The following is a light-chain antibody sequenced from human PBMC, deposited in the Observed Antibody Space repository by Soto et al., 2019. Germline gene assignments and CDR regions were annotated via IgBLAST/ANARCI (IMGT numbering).Light chain of an antibody. J-gene: IGKJ1*01. CDR1: QSINAH. V-gene: IGKV3-15*01. CDR2: GAS. Sequence: EVVMTQSPATLSVSPGERVTLSCRASQSINAHLAWYQQKPGQAPRLLIHGASTRATGIPARFSGSGFVTDIILTISSLQSEDFAVYYCQQYNTWLWTFGQGTKVEIQ. CDR3: QQYNTWLWT.